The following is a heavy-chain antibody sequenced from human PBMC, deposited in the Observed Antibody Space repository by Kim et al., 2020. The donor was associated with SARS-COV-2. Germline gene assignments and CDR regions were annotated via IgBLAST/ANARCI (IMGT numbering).Heavy chain of an antibody. V-gene: IGHV4-39*01. D-gene: IGHD3-22*01. CDR3: ARHECPYYDSSGYYVRDIINWFDP. CDR1: GGSISSSSYY. J-gene: IGHJ5*02. Sequence: SETLSLTCTVSGGSISSSSYYWGWIRQPPGKGLEWIGSIYYSGSTYYNPSLKSRVTISVDTSKNQFSLKLSSVTAADTAVYYCARHECPYYDSSGYYVRDIINWFDPWGQGTLVTVSS. CDR2: IYYSGST.